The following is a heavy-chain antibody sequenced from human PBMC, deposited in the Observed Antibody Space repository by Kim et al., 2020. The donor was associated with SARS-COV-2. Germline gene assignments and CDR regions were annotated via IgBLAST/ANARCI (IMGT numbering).Heavy chain of an antibody. J-gene: IGHJ6*02. CDR2: ISPNNGAT. CDR3: ARGSDYHGLDV. Sequence: ASVKVSCKTSGYPFSGFDIHWVRQAPGQGLEWMGWISPNNGATKYAEASQGRVTMTRDTSINTAYMELSRLKSDDTAIYFCARGSDYHGLDVWGRGTTFTVSS. V-gene: IGHV1-2*02. CDR1: GYPFSGFD.